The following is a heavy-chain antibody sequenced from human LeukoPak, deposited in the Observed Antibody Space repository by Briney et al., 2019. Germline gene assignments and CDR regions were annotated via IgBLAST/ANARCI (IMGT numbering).Heavy chain of an antibody. D-gene: IGHD3-10*01. Sequence: GRSLRLSCAASGFTFSRAGMHWVRQAPGKGLEWVAVIWNDGTNKYYGDSVKGRFTISRDNSKNTLYLQMNSLRAEDTALYYCARDYYGSGTYPDYWGQGTLVTVSS. J-gene: IGHJ4*02. CDR3: ARDYYGSGTYPDY. CDR1: GFTFSRAG. V-gene: IGHV3-33*08. CDR2: IWNDGTNK.